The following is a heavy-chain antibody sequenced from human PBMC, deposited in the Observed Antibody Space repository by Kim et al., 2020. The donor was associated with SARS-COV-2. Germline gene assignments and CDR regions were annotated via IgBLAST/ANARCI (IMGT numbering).Heavy chain of an antibody. V-gene: IGHV4-39*01. J-gene: IGHJ2*01. CDR1: GGSISSSSYY. D-gene: IGHD6-13*01. CDR3: ARCIADYWYFDL. Sequence: SETLSLTCTVSGGSISSSSYYWGWIRQPPGKGLEWIGSIYYSGSTYYNPSLKSRVTISVDTSKNQFSLKLSSVTAADTAVYYCARCIADYWYFDLWGRGTLVTVSS. CDR2: IYYSGST.